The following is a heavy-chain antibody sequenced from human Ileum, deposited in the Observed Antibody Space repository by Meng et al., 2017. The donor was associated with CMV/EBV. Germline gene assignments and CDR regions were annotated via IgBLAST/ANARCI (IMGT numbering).Heavy chain of an antibody. V-gene: IGHV4-59*01. D-gene: IGHD3-10*01. CDR1: GASMRRYY. Sequence: QLQRRATGQRLVVPSETLSLTCTVPGASMRRYYWSWIRQSPGKALEWIGYIYYSGNAVYNPSFKSRVTISVDTSKSQFYLKVNSVTAADTAVYYCARDGYFDSGTYPFDHWGQGTLVTVSS. J-gene: IGHJ4*02. CDR2: IYYSGNA. CDR3: ARDGYFDSGTYPFDH.